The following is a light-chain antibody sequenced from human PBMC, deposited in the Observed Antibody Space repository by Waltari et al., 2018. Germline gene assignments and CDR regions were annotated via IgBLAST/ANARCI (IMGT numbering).Light chain of an antibody. Sequence: VLTQSPATLSLSPGESAPLSFRASQSVSSYLAWYQQKPGQAPRLLIYDASNRATGIPARFSGSGSGTDFTLTISSLEPEDFAVYYCQQRSNWPPLLTFGGGTKVEIK. V-gene: IGKV3-11*01. CDR1: QSVSSY. J-gene: IGKJ4*01. CDR2: DAS. CDR3: QQRSNWPPLLT.